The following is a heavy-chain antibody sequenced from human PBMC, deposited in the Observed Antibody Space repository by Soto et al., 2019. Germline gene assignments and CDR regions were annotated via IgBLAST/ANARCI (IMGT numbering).Heavy chain of an antibody. J-gene: IGHJ4*02. Sequence: SSETLSLTCTVSGGSVSSGNYYWSWIRQPPGKGLEWIGYIFHTGTTNSNPSLKSRVTISLDTSMNQFSLKLSSVTPADTAVYYCTRAPVSGSYCFDFWGQGTPVTVSS. V-gene: IGHV4-61*01. CDR1: GGSVSSGNYY. CDR3: TRAPVSGSYCFDF. CDR2: IFHTGTT. D-gene: IGHD1-26*01.